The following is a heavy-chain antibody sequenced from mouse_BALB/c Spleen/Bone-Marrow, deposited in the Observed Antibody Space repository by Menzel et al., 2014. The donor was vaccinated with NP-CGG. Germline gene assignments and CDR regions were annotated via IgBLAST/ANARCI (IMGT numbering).Heavy chain of an antibody. V-gene: IGHV5-4*02. CDR1: GFTFSDYY. J-gene: IGHJ4*01. D-gene: IGHD2-14*01. CDR3: ARTYRPFALDY. Sequence: EVKVVESGGGLVKPGGSLKLSCAASGFTFSDYYMYWVRQTPEKRLEWVATISDGGSYTDYPGNVKGRFTVPRDNAKNNLYLQMSSLKSEDTAMYYCARTYRPFALDYWGQGTSVTVSS. CDR2: ISDGGSYT.